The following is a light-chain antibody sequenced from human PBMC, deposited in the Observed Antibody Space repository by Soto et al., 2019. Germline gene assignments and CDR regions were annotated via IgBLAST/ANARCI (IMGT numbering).Light chain of an antibody. CDR3: CSYAGGFTWV. CDR1: SSDIGGSNY. J-gene: IGLJ3*02. Sequence: QLVLTQPRSVSGSPGQSVTISCTGTSSDIGGSNYVSWYQHHPGKAPKLMIYDVSKRPSGVPDRFSGSKSGNTASLTISGLQAEDEADYYCCSYAGGFTWVFGGGTKVTVL. CDR2: DVS. V-gene: IGLV2-11*01.